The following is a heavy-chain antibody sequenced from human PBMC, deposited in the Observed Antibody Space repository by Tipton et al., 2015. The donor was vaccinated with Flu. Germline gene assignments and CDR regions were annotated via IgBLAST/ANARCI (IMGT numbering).Heavy chain of an antibody. D-gene: IGHD1-26*01. CDR2: VFYSGTT. J-gene: IGHJ5*02. CDR3: ARGGWEPHGGWFDP. V-gene: IGHV4-59*01. CDR1: GDSLRSYY. Sequence: TLSLTCTVSGDSLRSYYWSWLRQSPGKGLEWIGQVFYSGTTNYNPSLKSRVTISLDKSKNQFSLNLTSMTTADTAVFYCARGGWEPHGGWFDPWGQGILVTVSS.